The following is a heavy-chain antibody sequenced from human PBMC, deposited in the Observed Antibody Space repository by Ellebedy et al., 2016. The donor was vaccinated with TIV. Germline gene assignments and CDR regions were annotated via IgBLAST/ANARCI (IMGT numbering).Heavy chain of an antibody. V-gene: IGHV1-69*13. CDR1: GGTFSSYA. J-gene: IGHJ5*02. CDR2: IIPIFGTA. D-gene: IGHD3-10*01. Sequence: AASVTVSCKASGGTFSSYAISWVRQAPGQGLEWMGGIIPIFGTANYAQKFQGRVTITADESTSTAYMELSSLRSEDTAVYYCARAGGSGRTVEYNWFDPWGQGTLVTVSS. CDR3: ARAGGSGRTVEYNWFDP.